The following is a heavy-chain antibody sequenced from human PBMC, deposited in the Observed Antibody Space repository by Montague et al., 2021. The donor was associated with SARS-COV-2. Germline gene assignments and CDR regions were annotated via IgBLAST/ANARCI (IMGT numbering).Heavy chain of an antibody. Sequence: SLRLSCAAPGFTFDDYAMHWVRQAPGKGLEWVSGISWNSDSIDYADSVKGRFTISRDNAKNSLYLQMNSLRAEDTALYYCARGETGYRTSWPDYWGQGTLVTVSS. J-gene: IGHJ4*02. CDR1: GFTFDDYA. CDR3: ARGETGYRTSWPDY. V-gene: IGHV3-9*01. D-gene: IGHD6-13*01. CDR2: ISWNSDSI.